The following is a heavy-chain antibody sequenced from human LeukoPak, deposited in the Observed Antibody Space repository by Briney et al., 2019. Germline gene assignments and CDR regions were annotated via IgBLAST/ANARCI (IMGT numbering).Heavy chain of an antibody. CDR2: ISAYNGNT. J-gene: IGHJ6*02. Sequence: GASVEVSCKASGYTFTSYGISWVRQAPGQGLEWMGWISAYNGNTNYAQKLRGRVTMTTDTSTSTAYMELRSLRSDDTAVYYCARDLFGSGSKYYYYYYGMDVWGQGTTVTVSS. D-gene: IGHD3-10*01. V-gene: IGHV1-18*01. CDR3: ARDLFGSGSKYYYYYYGMDV. CDR1: GYTFTSYG.